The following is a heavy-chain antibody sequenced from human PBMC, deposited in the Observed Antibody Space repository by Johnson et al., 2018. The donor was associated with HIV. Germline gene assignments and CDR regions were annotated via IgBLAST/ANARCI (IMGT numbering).Heavy chain of an antibody. Sequence: EVQLVESGGGLIQPGGSLRLSCAASGFTVSSNYMSWVRQAPGKGLEWVSVIYSGGSTKYADSVKGRFIISRDTSKNRLFLQMNSLRAEDTALYYCGREQWLVREDFPGGFDIWGQGTMVTVS. CDR1: GFTVSSNY. CDR3: GREQWLVREDFPGGFDI. CDR2: IYSGGST. J-gene: IGHJ3*02. D-gene: IGHD6-19*01. V-gene: IGHV3-53*01.